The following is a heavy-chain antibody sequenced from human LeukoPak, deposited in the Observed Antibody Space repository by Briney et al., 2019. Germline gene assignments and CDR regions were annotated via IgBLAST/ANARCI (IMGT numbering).Heavy chain of an antibody. CDR3: ARVAPTGTGPLY. J-gene: IGHJ4*02. CDR2: ISTKSGTI. CDR1: GFTFSSYS. V-gene: IGHV3-48*04. Sequence: GGSLRLSCAASGFTFSSYSMNWVRQAPGKGLEWVSYISTKSGTIYYAHSVKGRFTISRDNAKNSLYLQMNGLRAEDTAVYYCARVAPTGTGPLYWGQGTLVTVSS. D-gene: IGHD1-1*01.